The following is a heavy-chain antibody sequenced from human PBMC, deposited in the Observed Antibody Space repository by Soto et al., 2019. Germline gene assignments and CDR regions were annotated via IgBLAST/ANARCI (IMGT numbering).Heavy chain of an antibody. CDR2: INSSGGHT. CDR3: ARDLLAAGSDALDI. J-gene: IGHJ3*02. D-gene: IGHD6-13*01. Sequence: QVQLVQSGAEVKKPGASVKVSCKASGYTFTRHYIHWVRQAPGQGLEWMGIINSSGGHTYYAQKFQGRVTMISDTSPSTVYMELSSLRSEDTAVYYCARDLLAAGSDALDIWGQGTMVTVSS. V-gene: IGHV1-46*01. CDR1: GYTFTRHY.